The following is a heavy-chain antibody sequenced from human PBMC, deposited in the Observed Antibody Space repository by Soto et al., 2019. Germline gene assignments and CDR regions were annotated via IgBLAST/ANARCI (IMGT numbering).Heavy chain of an antibody. D-gene: IGHD2-15*01. Sequence: ASVKVSCKASEYTFTRYTMNWVRQAPGQRLEWMGWINPDNGNTKSSQKFQDRVIITRDTSASTAYMDLSSLRSEDTAVYYCARGIATGQLDPWGQGTLVTVSS. V-gene: IGHV1-3*01. CDR3: ARGIATGQLDP. CDR1: EYTFTRYT. J-gene: IGHJ5*02. CDR2: INPDNGNT.